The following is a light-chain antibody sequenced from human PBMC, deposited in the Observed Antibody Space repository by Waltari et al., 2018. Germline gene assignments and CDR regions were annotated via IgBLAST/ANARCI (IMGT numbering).Light chain of an antibody. J-gene: IGLJ2*01. CDR1: NIGSKS. CDR2: YDR. CDR3: QVWDINNDHLLV. V-gene: IGLV3-21*04. Sequence: SYVLTQPPSVSVAPGQTARITYGGNNIGSKSEPWYQQKPGQAPVLVIFYDRDRPSGIPERFSGTNSGNTATLTISRVEAGDEADYYCQVWDINNDHLLVFGGGTRLTAL.